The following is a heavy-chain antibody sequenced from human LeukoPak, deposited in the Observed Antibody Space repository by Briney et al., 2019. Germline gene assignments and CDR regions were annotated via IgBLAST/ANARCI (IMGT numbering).Heavy chain of an antibody. Sequence: GGSLRLSCAASGFTFTKYGMNWVRQAPGKGLEWVSSITTSSTYTFYADSVRGRFTISRDNAKNSLYLQMNSLRAEDTAVYYCARDPYSGSYGDSYYYYMDVWGKGTTVTISS. CDR2: ITTSSTYT. D-gene: IGHD1-26*01. CDR1: GFTFTKYG. J-gene: IGHJ6*03. V-gene: IGHV3-21*01. CDR3: ARDPYSGSYGDSYYYYMDV.